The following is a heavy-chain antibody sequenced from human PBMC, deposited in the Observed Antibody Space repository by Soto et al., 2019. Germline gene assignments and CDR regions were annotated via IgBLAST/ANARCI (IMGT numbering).Heavy chain of an antibody. V-gene: IGHV1-18*01. Sequence: ASVKVSRKASGYTFTSYGISWVRQAPGQGLEWMGWISAYNGNTNYAQKLQGRVTMTTDTSTSTAYMELRSLRSDDTAVYYCATAAYYDISTGYNYYGMDVWGQGTTVTVYS. D-gene: IGHD3-9*01. CDR3: ATAAYYDISTGYNYYGMDV. CDR1: GYTFTSYG. J-gene: IGHJ6*02. CDR2: ISAYNGNT.